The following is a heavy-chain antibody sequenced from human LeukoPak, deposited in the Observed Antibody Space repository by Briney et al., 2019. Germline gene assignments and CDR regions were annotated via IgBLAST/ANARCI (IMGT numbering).Heavy chain of an antibody. V-gene: IGHV4-59*01. J-gene: IGHJ4*02. CDR1: GGSISSYY. CDR2: MYNSGST. CDR3: ARPSGDILTGYYGL. D-gene: IGHD3-9*01. Sequence: PSETLSLSCTVSGGSISSYYWSWIRQPPGKGLEWIGYMYNSGSTNYNPSLKSRVTISVEKSKNQFSLNLNSVTAADTAVYYCARPSGDILTGYYGLWGQGTLVTVSS.